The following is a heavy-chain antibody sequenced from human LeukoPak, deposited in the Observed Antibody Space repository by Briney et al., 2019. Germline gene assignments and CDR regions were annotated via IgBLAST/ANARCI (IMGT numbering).Heavy chain of an antibody. V-gene: IGHV4-59*01. CDR1: GGSISPYH. J-gene: IGHJ4*02. CDR2: IYYSGNT. Sequence: PSETLSLTCTVSGGSISPYHWSWIRQPPGKGLEWLGYIYYSGNTDYNPSLKSRVAISVDTSKNQFSLKLSSVTAADTAVYYCARSTGSAMFLDYCGQGTLVTVSS. CDR3: ARSTGSAMFLDY. D-gene: IGHD2-2*01.